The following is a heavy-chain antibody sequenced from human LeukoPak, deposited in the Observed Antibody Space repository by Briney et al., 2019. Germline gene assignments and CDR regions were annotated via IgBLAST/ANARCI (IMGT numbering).Heavy chain of an antibody. CDR1: GGTFSSYA. Sequence: GASVKVSCKASGGTFSSYAISWVRQAPGQGLEWMGGIIPIFGTANYAQRFQGRVTITADESTSTAYMELSSLRSEDTAVYYCARDQGIQLWLWYYWGQGTLVTVSS. D-gene: IGHD5-18*01. V-gene: IGHV1-69*13. CDR2: IIPIFGTA. CDR3: ARDQGIQLWLWYY. J-gene: IGHJ4*02.